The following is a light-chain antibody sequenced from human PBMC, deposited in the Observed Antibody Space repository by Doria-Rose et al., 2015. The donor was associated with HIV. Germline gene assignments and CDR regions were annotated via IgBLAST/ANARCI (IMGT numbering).Light chain of an antibody. J-gene: IGKJ1*01. Sequence: EIVMTQSPGTLSLSPGERATLSRRASQSFSSTYLAWYQQKPGQAPSLLIYDGSTRDTGIPVRFSASGSGTDFTLTINRLEPEDFALYYCHQYGTSWTFGQGTKVEI. V-gene: IGKV3-20*01. CDR2: DGS. CDR3: HQYGTSWT. CDR1: QSFSSTY.